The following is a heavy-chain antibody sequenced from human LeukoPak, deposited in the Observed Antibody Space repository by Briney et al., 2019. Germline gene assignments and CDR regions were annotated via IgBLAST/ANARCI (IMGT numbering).Heavy chain of an antibody. Sequence: GASLRLSCAASGFTFSSYAMHWVRQAPGKGLEWVAVISYDGSNKYYADSVKGRFTISRDNSKNTLYLQMNSLRAEDTAVYYCATPQGWFGEYHHGGIDYWGQGTLVTVSS. D-gene: IGHD3-10*01. J-gene: IGHJ4*02. V-gene: IGHV3-30*04. CDR1: GFTFSSYA. CDR2: ISYDGSNK. CDR3: ATPQGWFGEYHHGGIDY.